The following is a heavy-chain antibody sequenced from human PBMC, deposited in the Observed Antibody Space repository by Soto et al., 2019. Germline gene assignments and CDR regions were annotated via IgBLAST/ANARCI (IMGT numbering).Heavy chain of an antibody. CDR2: IYWDDDK. CDR1: GFSLSTSGLV. D-gene: IGHD3-16*01. CDR3: ATSKYVNGYFDL. Sequence: ITLKESGPTLVKPTQTLTLTCPFSGFSLSTSGLVLGWIRKSPGKALEWLALIYWDDDKRYSPSMKSRLTITKDTSKKQVVLTMTNMDPVYRATYYCATSKYVNGYFDLWGRGTLVTVSS. J-gene: IGHJ2*01. V-gene: IGHV2-5*02.